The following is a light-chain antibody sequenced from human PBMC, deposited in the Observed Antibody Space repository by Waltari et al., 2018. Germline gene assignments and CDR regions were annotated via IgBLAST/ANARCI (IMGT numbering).Light chain of an antibody. J-gene: IGKJ1*01. CDR3: QEYNSSPSWT. CDR2: KAS. V-gene: IGKV1-5*03. Sequence: DIQLTQSPSTPSASLGDRVNIACRASQNIGGWLAWYQQRPGKAPKLLIYKASSLDSGVPSRFSGSGSGTEFTLTISSLQPDDFATYYCQEYNSSPSWTFGQGTKVEIK. CDR1: QNIGGW.